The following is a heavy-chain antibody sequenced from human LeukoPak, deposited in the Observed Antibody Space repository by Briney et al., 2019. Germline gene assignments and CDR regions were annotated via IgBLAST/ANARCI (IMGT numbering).Heavy chain of an antibody. CDR2: INSAGST. CDR1: GFTFSSYA. D-gene: IGHD4-17*01. J-gene: IGHJ4*02. CDR3: AKDQNTVATAPFDY. V-gene: IGHV3-23*01. Sequence: GGSLRLSCAASGFTFSSYAMSWVRQAPGKGLEWVSAINSAGSTYYGDSVRGRFTISRDNSKNVLHLQMNSLRAEDTALYYCAKDQNTVATAPFDYWGLGALVTVSS.